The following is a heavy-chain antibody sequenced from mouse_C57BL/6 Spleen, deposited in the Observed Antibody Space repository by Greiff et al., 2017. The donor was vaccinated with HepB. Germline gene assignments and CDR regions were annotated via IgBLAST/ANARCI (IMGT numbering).Heavy chain of an antibody. CDR2: IDPENGDT. Sequence: EVQLQQSGAELVRPGASVKLSCTASGFNIKDDYMHWVKQRPEQGLEWIGWIDPENGDTEYASKFQGKATITADTSSNTAYLQLSSLTSEDTAVYYCTTSLDYDLYFDVWGTGTTVTVAS. CDR3: TTSLDYDLYFDV. CDR1: GFNIKDDY. V-gene: IGHV14-4*01. J-gene: IGHJ1*03. D-gene: IGHD2-4*01.